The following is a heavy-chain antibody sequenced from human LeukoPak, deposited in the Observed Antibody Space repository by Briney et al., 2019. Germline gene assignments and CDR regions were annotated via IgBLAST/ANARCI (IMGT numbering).Heavy chain of an antibody. D-gene: IGHD6-13*01. CDR3: AKVTAAAGEDY. CDR1: SGSISSSNW. V-gene: IGHV4-4*02. J-gene: IGHJ4*02. CDR2: IHHSGST. Sequence: SETLSLTCAVSSGSISSSNWWSWVRQPPGKGLEWIGEIHHSGSTNYNPSLRSRVTMSVDKSKNQYSLKLSSVTAADTAVYYCAKVTAAAGEDYWGQGTLVTVSS.